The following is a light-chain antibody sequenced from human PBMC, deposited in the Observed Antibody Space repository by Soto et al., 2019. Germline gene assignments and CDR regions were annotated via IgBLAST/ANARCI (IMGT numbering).Light chain of an antibody. CDR1: QSVSSSY. V-gene: IGKV3-20*01. CDR3: QQYGNSPRWT. CDR2: GAS. J-gene: IGKJ1*01. Sequence: PGDRATLSCSTSQSVSSSYLAWYQQRPGQAPRLLIYGASSRATGIPDRFSGSGSGTDFTLTISRLEPEDFAVYYCQQYGNSPRWTFGQGTKVDIK.